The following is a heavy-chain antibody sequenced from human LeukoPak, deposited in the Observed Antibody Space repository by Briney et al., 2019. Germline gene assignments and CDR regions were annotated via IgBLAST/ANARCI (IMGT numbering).Heavy chain of an antibody. J-gene: IGHJ6*03. Sequence: PSETLSLTCAVYGGSLSGYYWSWIRQPPGKGLGWIGEINHSGSTTYNPSLKSRVTISVDTSKNQFSLKLSSVTAADTAVYYCASVAAAGLYYYYYYMDVWGKGTTVTVSS. CDR3: ASVAAAGLYYYYYYMDV. CDR2: INHSGST. CDR1: GGSLSGYY. V-gene: IGHV4-34*01. D-gene: IGHD6-13*01.